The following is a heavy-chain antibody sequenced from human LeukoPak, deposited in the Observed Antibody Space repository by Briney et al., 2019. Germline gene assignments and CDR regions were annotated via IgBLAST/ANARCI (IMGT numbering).Heavy chain of an antibody. V-gene: IGHV3-7*03. J-gene: IGHJ4*02. CDR2: IKQDGSEK. CDR1: GFTFSSYW. Sequence: GGSLRLSCVGSGFTFSSYWMSWVRQAPGKGLEWVANIKQDGSEKYYVDSVKGRFTISRDNAKNSLYLQMNSLRAEDTAVYYCAREAQGDYYDYWGQGTLVTVSS. CDR3: AREAQGDYYDY.